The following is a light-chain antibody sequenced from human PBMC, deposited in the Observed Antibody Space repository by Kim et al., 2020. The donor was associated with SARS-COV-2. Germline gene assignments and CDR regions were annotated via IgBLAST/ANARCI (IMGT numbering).Light chain of an antibody. CDR3: QQCDNWPLT. V-gene: IGKV3-15*01. CDR1: QSVKNN. J-gene: IGKJ4*01. Sequence: VSPGERATLSCRASQSVKNNLAWYQQKPGQPPTLLIYAASTRATDVPARFSGSGSGTEFTLTISSLQPDDFALYYCQQCDNWPLTFGGGTKVDIK. CDR2: AAS.